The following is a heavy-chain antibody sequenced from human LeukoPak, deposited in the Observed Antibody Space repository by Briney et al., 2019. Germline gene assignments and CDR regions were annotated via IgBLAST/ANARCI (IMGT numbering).Heavy chain of an antibody. D-gene: IGHD6-6*01. J-gene: IGHJ3*02. CDR3: ARDLTYSSSRFDI. Sequence: ASVKVSCKASGGTFSSYAISWVRQAPGQGLEWMGGIIPIFGTANYAQKFQGRVTITADESTSTAYMELSSLRSEDTAVYYCARDLTYSSSRFDIWGQGTMVTVSS. V-gene: IGHV1-69*13. CDR2: IIPIFGTA. CDR1: GGTFSSYA.